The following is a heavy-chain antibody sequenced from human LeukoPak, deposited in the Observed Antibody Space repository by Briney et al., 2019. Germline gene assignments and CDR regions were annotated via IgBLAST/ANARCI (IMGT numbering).Heavy chain of an antibody. D-gene: IGHD2-15*01. Sequence: GGSLKLSCAASGFTFSSYAMCWVRQAPGKGLEWVSAISGSGGSTYYADSVKGRFTISRDNSKNTLYLQMNSLRAEDTAVYYCAKDRAVVVVAVFDYWGQGTLVTVSS. V-gene: IGHV3-23*01. CDR1: GFTFSSYA. CDR3: AKDRAVVVVAVFDY. J-gene: IGHJ4*02. CDR2: ISGSGGST.